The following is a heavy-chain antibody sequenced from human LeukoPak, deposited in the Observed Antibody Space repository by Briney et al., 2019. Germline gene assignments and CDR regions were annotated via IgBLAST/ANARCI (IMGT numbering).Heavy chain of an antibody. CDR3: AKSTTVTTYFHH. V-gene: IGHV3-21*04. D-gene: IGHD4-17*01. CDR2: VSGTSEYI. Sequence: GGSLRLSCAASGFSFSTYSMIWVRQAPGKGLEWVSSVSGTSEYIYYADSVKGRFTISRDNSKNTLYLQMNSLRAEDTALYYCAKSTTVTTYFHHWGQGTLVTVSS. CDR1: GFSFSTYS. J-gene: IGHJ1*01.